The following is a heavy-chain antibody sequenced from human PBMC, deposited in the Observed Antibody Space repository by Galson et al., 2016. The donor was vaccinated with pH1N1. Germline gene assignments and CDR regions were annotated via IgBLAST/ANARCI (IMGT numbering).Heavy chain of an antibody. CDR3: TRDQDDFWRGNYYFDY. Sequence: SLRLSCAASGFNFGDYSMSWVRQAPGKGLEWVGFIRKKDYAGATEYAASVKGRLTISRDDSKSIAYLQMNSLKAEDTAIYYCTRDQDDFWRGNYYFDYWGPGTLVTVSS. D-gene: IGHD3-3*01. J-gene: IGHJ4*02. V-gene: IGHV3-49*04. CDR1: GFNFGDYS. CDR2: IRKKDYAGAT.